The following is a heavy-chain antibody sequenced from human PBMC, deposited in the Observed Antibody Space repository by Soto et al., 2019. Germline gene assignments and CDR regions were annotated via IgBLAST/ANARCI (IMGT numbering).Heavy chain of an antibody. D-gene: IGHD3-9*01. V-gene: IGHV1-2*04. J-gene: IGHJ6*02. CDR1: GYTFTGYY. CDR2: INPNSGGT. Sequence: GASVKVSCKASGYTFTGYYMHWVRQAPGQGLEWMGWINPNSGGTNYAQKFQGWVTMTRDTSISTAYMELSRLRSAATAVYYCARAPIGGYDILTAPYYYYGMDVWGQGTTVTVSS. CDR3: ARAPIGGYDILTAPYYYYGMDV.